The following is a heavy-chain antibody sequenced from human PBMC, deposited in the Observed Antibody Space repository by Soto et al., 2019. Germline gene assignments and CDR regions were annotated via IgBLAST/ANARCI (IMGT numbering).Heavy chain of an antibody. Sequence: SETLSLTCTVSGGSISSSYWSWIRQPPGNGLEWIGYVYFTGVTNYYPSLKSRVTMSVDTSKNQFSLKLSSVTAADTAVYFCARGGVNWFDPWGQGTLVTVSS. CDR2: VYFTGVT. D-gene: IGHD3-16*01. CDR1: GGSISSSY. J-gene: IGHJ5*02. V-gene: IGHV4-59*01. CDR3: ARGGVNWFDP.